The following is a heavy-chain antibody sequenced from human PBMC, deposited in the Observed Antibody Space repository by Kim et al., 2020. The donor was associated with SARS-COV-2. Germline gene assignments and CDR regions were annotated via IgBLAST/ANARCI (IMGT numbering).Heavy chain of an antibody. CDR1: GYAFIAYD. CDR2: MNPNTGNT. D-gene: IGHD3-16*01. J-gene: IGHJ5*02. CDR3: AREINSRKLDP. Sequence: ASVKVSCKASGYAFIAYDIDWVRQAPGQGLEWIGWMNPNTGNTGYAEEFQGRVTLSSDTSTNTVYMELSSLRSEDTAVYYCAREINSRKLDPWGPGTLVTVSS. V-gene: IGHV1-8*01.